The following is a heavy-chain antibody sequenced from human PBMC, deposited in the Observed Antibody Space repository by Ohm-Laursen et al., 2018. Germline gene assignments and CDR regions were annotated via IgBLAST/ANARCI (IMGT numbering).Heavy chain of an antibody. J-gene: IGHJ4*02. CDR2: ISGSGTST. CDR3: ARATPSSGWLFDC. CDR1: GFTFSSYP. Sequence: SLRLSCTASGFTFSSYPMSWVRLAPGKGLEWVSGISGSGTSTYYADSVKGRFTISRDKSNNTLYLQMNSLRADDTAVYYRARATPSSGWLFDCWGQGTLVTVSS. V-gene: IGHV3-23*01. D-gene: IGHD6-19*01.